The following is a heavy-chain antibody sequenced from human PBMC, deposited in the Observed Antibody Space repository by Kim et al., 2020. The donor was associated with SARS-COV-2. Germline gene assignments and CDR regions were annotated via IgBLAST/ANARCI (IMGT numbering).Heavy chain of an antibody. CDR2: ISYDGSNK. J-gene: IGHJ3*02. Sequence: GGSLRLSCAASGFTFSSYGMHWVRQAPGKGLEWVAVISYDGSNKYYADSVKGRFTISRDNSKNTLYLQMNSLRAEDTAVYYCARDFQGAFDIWGQGTMVTVSS. CDR1: GFTFSSYG. V-gene: IGHV3-33*05. CDR3: ARDFQGAFDI.